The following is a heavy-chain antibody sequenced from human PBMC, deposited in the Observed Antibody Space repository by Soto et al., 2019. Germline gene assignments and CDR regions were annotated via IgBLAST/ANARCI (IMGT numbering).Heavy chain of an antibody. J-gene: IGHJ5*02. D-gene: IGHD6-13*01. CDR1: GHTLTEFS. CDR3: ARDSPPGYSSSSGWFDP. CDR2: IIPIFGTA. Sequence: SVKVSCKISGHTLTEFSIHWVRQAPGQGLEWMGGIIPIFGTANYAQKFQGRVTITADESTSTAYMELSSLRSEDTAVYYCARDSPPGYSSSSGWFDPWGQGTLVTVSS. V-gene: IGHV1-69*13.